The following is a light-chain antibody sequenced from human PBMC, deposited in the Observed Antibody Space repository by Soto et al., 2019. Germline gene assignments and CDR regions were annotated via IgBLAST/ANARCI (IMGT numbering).Light chain of an antibody. CDR2: DAS. J-gene: IGKJ5*01. V-gene: IGKV3-15*01. CDR1: ESVRSD. CDR3: QQYNRWPPIT. Sequence: EIVMTQSPATLSVSPGERATLSCRASESVRSDLAWYQQKPGQAPRLLIYDASTRATGIPARFSGAGSGTEFTLTIRSLQSEDSAVYYCQQYNRWPPITFGQGTRREIK.